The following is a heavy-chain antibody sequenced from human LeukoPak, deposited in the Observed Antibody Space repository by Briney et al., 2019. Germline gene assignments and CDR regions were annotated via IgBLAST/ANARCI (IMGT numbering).Heavy chain of an antibody. J-gene: IGHJ4*02. V-gene: IGHV1-2*02. CDR2: INPNSGGT. Sequence: ASVKVSCKASGYTFTGYYMHWVRQAPGQGLEWMGWINPNSGGTNYAQKFQSRVTMTRDTSISTAYMELSRLRSDDTAVYYCARGKAQGTTAGITRFDYWGQGTLVTVSS. CDR3: ARGKAQGTTAGITRFDY. D-gene: IGHD1-1*01. CDR1: GYTFTGYY.